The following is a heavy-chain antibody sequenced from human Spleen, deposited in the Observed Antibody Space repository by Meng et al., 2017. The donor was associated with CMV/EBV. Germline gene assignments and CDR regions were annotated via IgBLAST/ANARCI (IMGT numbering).Heavy chain of an antibody. Sequence: GESLKISCAASGFTFSDYYLSWMRQAPGKGLEWVSYISRSGSSMYYADSVKGRFTISRDNAKNTVYLQMNSLRTEDTAVYYCARGTTIKVRTHNWFDPWGRGTLVTVSS. J-gene: IGHJ5*02. CDR3: ARGTTIKVRTHNWFDP. CDR2: ISRSGSSM. CDR1: GFTFSDYY. V-gene: IGHV3-11*04. D-gene: IGHD4-11*01.